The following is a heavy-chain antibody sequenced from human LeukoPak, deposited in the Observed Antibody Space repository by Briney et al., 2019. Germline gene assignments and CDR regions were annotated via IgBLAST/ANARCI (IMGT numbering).Heavy chain of an antibody. CDR3: TTERNYYGSGSPNWFDP. J-gene: IGHJ5*02. V-gene: IGHV3-15*01. D-gene: IGHD3-10*01. CDR1: GFTFSNSW. CDR2: IKSKTDGGTT. Sequence: GGSLRLSCAASGFTFSNSWMSWVRQAPGKGLEWVGRIKSKTDGGTTDYAAPVKGRFTISRDDSKNTLYLQMNSLKTEDTAVYYCTTERNYYGSGSPNWFDPWGQGTLVTVSS.